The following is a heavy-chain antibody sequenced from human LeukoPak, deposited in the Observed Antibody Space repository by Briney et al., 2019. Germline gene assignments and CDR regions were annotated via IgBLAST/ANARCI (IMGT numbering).Heavy chain of an antibody. J-gene: IGHJ4*02. V-gene: IGHV4-31*03. CDR2: IYYSGST. Sequence: SQTLSLTCTVSGCSISSGGYYWSWIRQHPGKGLEWIGYIYYSGSTYYNPSLKSRVTISVDTSKNQFSLKLSSVTAADTAVYYCARYRESNYVPNFDYWGQGTLVTVSS. CDR1: GCSISSGGYY. D-gene: IGHD4-11*01. CDR3: ARYRESNYVPNFDY.